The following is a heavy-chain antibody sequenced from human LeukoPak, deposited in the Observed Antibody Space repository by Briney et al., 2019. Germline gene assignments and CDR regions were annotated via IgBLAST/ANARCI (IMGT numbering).Heavy chain of an antibody. CDR2: ISYDGSNK. V-gene: IGHV3-30*18. CDR3: AKAGYYYDGSGYAEYFQH. J-gene: IGHJ1*01. D-gene: IGHD3-22*01. Sequence: QPGRSLRLSCAASGFTFSSYGMHWVRQAPGKGLEWVAVISYDGSNKYYADSVKGRFTIFRDISKNTLYLQMNSLRAEDTAVYYCAKAGYYYDGSGYAEYFQHWGQGTLVTVSS. CDR1: GFTFSSYG.